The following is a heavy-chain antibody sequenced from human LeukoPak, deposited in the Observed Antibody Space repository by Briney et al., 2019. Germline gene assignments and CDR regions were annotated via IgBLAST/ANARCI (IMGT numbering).Heavy chain of an antibody. CDR2: INPNSGVT. J-gene: IGHJ4*02. CDR3: ATLVAADNFDY. Sequence: ASVKVSCKASGYTFTDYYMHWVRQAPGQGLEWMGWINPNSGVTNFPQKFQGRVTMTRDTSISTAYMELSRLRSDDTAVYYCATLVAADNFDYWGQGTLVTVSS. D-gene: IGHD5-12*01. V-gene: IGHV1-2*02. CDR1: GYTFTDYY.